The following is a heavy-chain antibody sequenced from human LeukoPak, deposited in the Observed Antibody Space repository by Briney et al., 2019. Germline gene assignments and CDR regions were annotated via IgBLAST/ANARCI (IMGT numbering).Heavy chain of an antibody. D-gene: IGHD3-10*01. CDR1: GGSFSGYY. CDR3: ARSPPYYYGSGSYFFQH. V-gene: IGHV4-34*01. Sequence: SETLSLTCAVYGGSFSGYYWSWIRQPPGKGLEWIGEINHSGSTNYNPSLKRRVTISVDTSKNQFSLKLSSVTAADTAVYYCARSPPYYYGSGSYFFQHWGQGTLVTVSS. J-gene: IGHJ1*01. CDR2: INHSGST.